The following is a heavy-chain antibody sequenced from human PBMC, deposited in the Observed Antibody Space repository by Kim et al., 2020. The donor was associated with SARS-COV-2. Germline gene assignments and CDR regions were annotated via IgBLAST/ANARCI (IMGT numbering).Heavy chain of an antibody. D-gene: IGHD3-22*01. CDR1: GYTFTSYG. Sequence: ASVKVSCKASGYTFTSYGISWVRQAPGQGLEWMGWISAYNGNTNYAQKLQCRVTMTTDTSTSTAYMELRSLRSDDTAVYYCARPHYYYDSSGPLDYWGQGTLVTVSS. CDR2: ISAYNGNT. J-gene: IGHJ4*02. CDR3: ARPHYYYDSSGPLDY. V-gene: IGHV1-18*04.